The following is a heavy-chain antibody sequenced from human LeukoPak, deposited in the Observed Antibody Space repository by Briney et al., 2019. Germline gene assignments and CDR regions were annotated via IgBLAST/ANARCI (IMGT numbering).Heavy chain of an antibody. V-gene: IGHV1-8*03. CDR1: GYTFTSYD. Sequence: GASVKVSCKASGYTFTSYDINWVRQATGQGLEWMGWMNPNSGNTGYAQKFQGRVTITRNTSISTAYMELSSLRSEDTAVYYCARGRITVGATVYWGQGTLVTVSS. D-gene: IGHD1-26*01. CDR2: MNPNSGNT. CDR3: ARGRITVGATVY. J-gene: IGHJ4*02.